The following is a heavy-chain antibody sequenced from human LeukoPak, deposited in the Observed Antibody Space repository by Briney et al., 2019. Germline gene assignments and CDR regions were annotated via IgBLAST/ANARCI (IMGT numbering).Heavy chain of an antibody. Sequence: GGSLRLSCAASGFAFSSYGMHWVRRAPGKGLEWVAFIRYDGSNKYYADSVKGRFTISRDNSKNTLYLQMNSLRAEDTAVYYCAKDHFMVRGVIITAYFDYWGQGTLVTVSS. CDR2: IRYDGSNK. V-gene: IGHV3-30*02. J-gene: IGHJ4*02. CDR1: GFAFSSYG. D-gene: IGHD3-10*01. CDR3: AKDHFMVRGVIITAYFDY.